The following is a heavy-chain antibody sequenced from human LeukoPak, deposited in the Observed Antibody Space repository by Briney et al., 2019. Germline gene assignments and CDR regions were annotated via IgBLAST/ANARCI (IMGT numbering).Heavy chain of an antibody. V-gene: IGHV1-8*01. D-gene: IGHD6-19*01. CDR3: ARGQSGIAVAGTFVDY. CDR2: MNPNSGNT. CDR1: GYTFTSYD. J-gene: IGHJ4*02. Sequence: ASVKVSCKASGYTFTSYDINWVRQATGQGLEWMGWMNPNSGNTGYAQKFQGRVTMTRNTSISTAYMELSSLRSEDTAVYYCARGQSGIAVAGTFVDYWGQGTLVTVSS.